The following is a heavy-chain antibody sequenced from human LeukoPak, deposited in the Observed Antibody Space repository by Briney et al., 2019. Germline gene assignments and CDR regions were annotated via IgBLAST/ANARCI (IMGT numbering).Heavy chain of an antibody. CDR2: ITRTGSYT. CDR1: GFTFTDYY. J-gene: IGHJ4*02. Sequence: GGSLRLSCAASGFTFTDYYMNWIRQAPGKGLQWLSYITRTGSYTNYADSVKGRFTISRDNAKNSPYLQINSLRAEDTAVYYCARAVSGTYFDYWGQGTLVTVSS. V-gene: IGHV3-11*05. CDR3: ARAVSGTYFDY. D-gene: IGHD1-26*01.